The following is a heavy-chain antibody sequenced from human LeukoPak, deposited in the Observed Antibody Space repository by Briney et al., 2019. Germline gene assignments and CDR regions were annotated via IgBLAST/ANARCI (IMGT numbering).Heavy chain of an antibody. CDR1: GFTFSSYT. V-gene: IGHV3-48*02. D-gene: IGHD2-2*01. Sequence: QAGGSLRLSCAASGFTFSSYTMNWVRQAPGKGLEWVSCISGSSGTIYYADSVKGRFTISRDNAKNSLYLQMNSLRDEDTAVYYCAIVVVPAAIRPPFDPWGQGTLVTVSS. J-gene: IGHJ5*02. CDR3: AIVVVPAAIRPPFDP. CDR2: ISGSSGTI.